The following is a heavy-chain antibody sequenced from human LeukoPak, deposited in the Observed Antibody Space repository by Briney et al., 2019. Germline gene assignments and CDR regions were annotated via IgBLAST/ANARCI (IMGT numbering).Heavy chain of an antibody. CDR2: INSDGSTT. J-gene: IGHJ4*02. V-gene: IGHV3-74*01. CDR1: GFTFSSYW. D-gene: IGHD1-26*01. Sequence: GGSLRLSCAASGFTFSSYWMRWVRQAPGKGLVWVSRINSDGSTTTYADSVKGRFTISRDNGKNTLYLQMNSLRAEDTAVYYCARGRYSGSKVDYWGQGTLVTVSS. CDR3: ARGRYSGSKVDY.